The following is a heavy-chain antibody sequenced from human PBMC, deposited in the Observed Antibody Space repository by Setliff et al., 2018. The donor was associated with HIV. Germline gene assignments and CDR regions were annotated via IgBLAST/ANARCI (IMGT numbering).Heavy chain of an antibody. CDR2: ISYSGST. CDR3: ARDSSGWYAFDY. V-gene: IGHV4-59*11. Sequence: PSETLSLTCTVSGASIRSQYWSWIRKPPGKGLEWIGYISYSGSTNYNPSLESLVTISVDTSKNQFSLKLSSVTAADTAVYYCARDSSGWYAFDYWGQGTLVTVSS. J-gene: IGHJ4*02. D-gene: IGHD6-19*01. CDR1: GASIRSQY.